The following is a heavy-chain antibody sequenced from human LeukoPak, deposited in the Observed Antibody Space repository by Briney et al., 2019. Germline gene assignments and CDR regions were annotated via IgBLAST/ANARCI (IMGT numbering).Heavy chain of an antibody. CDR3: ARVSSNYYGSGSYSHYYYYMDV. D-gene: IGHD3-10*01. Sequence: DSVKGRFTISRDNSKNTLYLQMNSLRAEDTAVYYCARVSSNYYGSGSYSHYYYYMDVWGKGTTVTVSS. V-gene: IGHV3-30*07. J-gene: IGHJ6*03.